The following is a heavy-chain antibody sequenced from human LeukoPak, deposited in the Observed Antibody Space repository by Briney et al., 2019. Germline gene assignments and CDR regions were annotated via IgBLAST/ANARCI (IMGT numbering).Heavy chain of an antibody. CDR3: ARDNHYYGSGSYDY. V-gene: IGHV3-33*08. CDR1: GFTFSIYE. J-gene: IGHJ4*02. Sequence: GGSLRLSCAASGFTFSIYEMSWVRQAPGKGLEWVAVIWYDGSNKYYADSVKGRFIISRDNSKNTLYLQMDSLRAEDTAVYYCARDNHYYGSGSYDYWGQGTLVTVSS. CDR2: IWYDGSNK. D-gene: IGHD3-10*01.